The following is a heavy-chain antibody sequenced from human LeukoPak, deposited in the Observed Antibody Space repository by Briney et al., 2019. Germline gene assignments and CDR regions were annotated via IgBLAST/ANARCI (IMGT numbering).Heavy chain of an antibody. J-gene: IGHJ4*02. CDR3: SSSGWSIDY. V-gene: IGHV3-49*04. CDR1: GFTFSSYW. Sequence: QAGGSLRLSCAASGFTFSSYWMQWVRQAPGKGLEWVGFIRSKAYGGTTEYAASVKGRFTISRDDSKSIAYLQMNSLKTEDTAVYYCSSSGWSIDYWGQGTLVTVSS. CDR2: IRSKAYGGTT. D-gene: IGHD6-19*01.